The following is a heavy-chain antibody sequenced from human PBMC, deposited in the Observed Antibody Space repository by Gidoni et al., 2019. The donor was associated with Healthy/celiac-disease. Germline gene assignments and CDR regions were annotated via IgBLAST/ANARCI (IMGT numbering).Heavy chain of an antibody. V-gene: IGHV4-39*01. CDR1: GGSISSSSYY. Sequence: QLQLQESGPGLVKPSETLSLTCTVSGGSISSSSYYWGWIRQPPGKGLEWIGSISYSGNTYYNPSLMSRVTISVDTSKNQFSLKLTSVTAADTAVYYCARRTRGSAFDIWGQGTMVTVSS. CDR2: ISYSGNT. D-gene: IGHD2-2*01. CDR3: ARRTRGSAFDI. J-gene: IGHJ3*02.